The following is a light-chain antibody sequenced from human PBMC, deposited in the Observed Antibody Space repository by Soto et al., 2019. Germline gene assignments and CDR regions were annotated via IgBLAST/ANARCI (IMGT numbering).Light chain of an antibody. V-gene: IGKV1-9*01. CDR3: KQLNSYPPIT. J-gene: IGKJ5*01. CDR2: APS. Sequence: EIQMTQSAATLCACVGDGVTIXCRASQGFSSDIAWCQQRAGKAPKPMINAPSTLQSGVQSRLSGSGSGKDFTLNISSLLPEDFATYYRKQLNSYPPITFGQGTRLEIK. CDR1: QGFSSD.